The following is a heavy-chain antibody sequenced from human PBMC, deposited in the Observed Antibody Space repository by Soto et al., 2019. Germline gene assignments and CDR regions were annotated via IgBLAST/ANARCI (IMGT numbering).Heavy chain of an antibody. CDR3: ARPDFGDYWYFDL. D-gene: IGHD4-17*01. CDR2: IIPALGTA. Sequence: QDQLVQSGAEVKKPESSVKVSCKASGGTFSSHTFSWVRQAPGQGLEWMGRIIPALGTATYAQKFQGRVTITADESATTVDMELNSLRSEDTAVYYCARPDFGDYWYFDLWGRGTLVTVSS. CDR1: GGTFSSHT. V-gene: IGHV1-69*08. J-gene: IGHJ2*01.